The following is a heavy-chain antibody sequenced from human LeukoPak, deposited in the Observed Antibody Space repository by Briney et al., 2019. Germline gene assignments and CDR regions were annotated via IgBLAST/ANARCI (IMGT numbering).Heavy chain of an antibody. D-gene: IGHD1-26*01. J-gene: IGHJ4*02. CDR3: ARRLASGSYYNPWHYFDY. CDR2: LYDTETT. V-gene: IGHV4-39*06. Sequence: PSETLSLTCSVSGGSISRSSYYWGWIRQPPGKGLEWIGSLYDTETTYYNPSLQSRVTISVDTSKNQFPLKLSSVTAADTAVYYCARRLASGSYYNPWHYFDYWGQGTLVTVSS. CDR1: GGSISRSSYY.